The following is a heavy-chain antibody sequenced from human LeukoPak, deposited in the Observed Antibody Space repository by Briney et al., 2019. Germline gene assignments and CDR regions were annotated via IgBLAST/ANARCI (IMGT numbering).Heavy chain of an antibody. CDR2: IKQDGSEK. J-gene: IGHJ4*02. Sequence: GGSLRLSCAASGFTFSSSWMSWVRQAPGKGLEWVANIKQDGSEKYYVDSVKGRFTISRDNAKNSLYLQMNSLRADDTAVYYCARDPVAAAGTYYFDYWGQGTLVTVSS. CDR3: ARDPVAAAGTYYFDY. D-gene: IGHD6-13*01. V-gene: IGHV3-7*01. CDR1: GFTFSSSW.